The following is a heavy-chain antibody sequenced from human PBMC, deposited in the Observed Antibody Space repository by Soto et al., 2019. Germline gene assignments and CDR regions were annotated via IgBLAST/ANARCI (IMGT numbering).Heavy chain of an antibody. J-gene: IGHJ6*01. V-gene: IGHV4-30-2*01. CDR2: IYHSGST. Sequence: QLQLKESGSGLVKPSQTLSLTCAVSGGSISSGGYSWSWIRQPPGKGLEWIGDIYHSGSTYYNPALNIRVTISVDRSKNQFSLQLSSVTSADTSVYYCARDRYCSGDSVYGMDFWGQGTTVIGS. D-gene: IGHD2-15*01. CDR1: GGSISSGGYS. CDR3: ARDRYCSGDSVYGMDF.